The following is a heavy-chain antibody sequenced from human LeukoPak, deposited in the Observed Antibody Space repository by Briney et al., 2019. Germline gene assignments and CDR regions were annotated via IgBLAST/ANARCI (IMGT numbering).Heavy chain of an antibody. CDR3: ARGSGSFPYYYYYMDV. V-gene: IGHV4-34*01. D-gene: IGHD3-10*01. CDR2: INHSGST. Sequence: SETLSLTCAVYGGSFSGYYWSWIRQPPGKGLEWIGEINHSGSTYYNPSLKSRVTISVDTSKNQFSLKLSSVTAADTAVYYCARGSGSFPYYYYYMDVWGKGTTVTVSS. J-gene: IGHJ6*03. CDR1: GGSFSGYY.